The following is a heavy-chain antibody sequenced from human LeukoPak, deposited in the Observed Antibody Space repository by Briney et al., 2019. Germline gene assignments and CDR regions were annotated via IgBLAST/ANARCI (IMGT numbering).Heavy chain of an antibody. D-gene: IGHD3-22*01. CDR1: GFTVSSYA. CDR2: IGGTNGRT. J-gene: IGHJ4*01. V-gene: IGHV3-23*01. Sequence: GGSLRLSCAASGFTVSSYAMSWVRQPPGKGLEWVSAIGGTNGRTYYADSVKGRFTISRDNSMNTLYLQMNSLRDDDTAVYYCAKHYYDTSGTPRYFELRGQGTLVTVSS. CDR3: AKHYYDTSGTPRYFEL.